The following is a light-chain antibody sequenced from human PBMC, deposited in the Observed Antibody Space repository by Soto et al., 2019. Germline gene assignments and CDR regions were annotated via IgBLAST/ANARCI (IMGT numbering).Light chain of an antibody. Sequence: DIQMTQSPSSLSASVGARVTISCQASQDIGDSLNWYQQKEGRTPKLLIYDSLHLEPGVPSRFSGSRSGTRFSLTISSMQPEDGATYFCQQYGSLPITFGQGTQL. CDR1: QDIGDS. CDR3: QQYGSLPIT. CDR2: DSL. V-gene: IGKV1-33*01. J-gene: IGKJ5*01.